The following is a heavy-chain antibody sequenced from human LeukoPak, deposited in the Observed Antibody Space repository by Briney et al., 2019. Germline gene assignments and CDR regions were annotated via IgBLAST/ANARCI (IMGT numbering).Heavy chain of an antibody. CDR3: AKAGVAGLGDY. CDR1: GFTFSSYS. Sequence: GGSLRLSCAATGFTFSSYSMNWVRQAPGKGLEWVSSISSSSSYIYYADSVKGRFTISRDNAKNSLYLQMNSLRAEDTAVYYCAKAGVAGLGDYWGQGTLVTVSS. V-gene: IGHV3-21*01. D-gene: IGHD6-19*01. CDR2: ISSSSSYI. J-gene: IGHJ4*02.